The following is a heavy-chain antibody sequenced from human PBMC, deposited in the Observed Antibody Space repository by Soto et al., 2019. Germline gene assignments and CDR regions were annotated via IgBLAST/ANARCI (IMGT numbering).Heavy chain of an antibody. CDR3: AQFILGGTCVRGVTFDY. Sequence: QITLNESGPTLVKPMQTLTLTCNFSGFSLDSTAVGVGWLRQPPGKALECLALIYWDGDKRYNPSLTNRVIITKDTSKNQVVLTMTDMAPADTGTYFCAQFILGGTCVRGVTFDYWGQGVLVTVSS. CDR2: IYWDGDK. CDR1: GFSLDSTAVG. V-gene: IGHV2-5*02. D-gene: IGHD3-10*01. J-gene: IGHJ4*02.